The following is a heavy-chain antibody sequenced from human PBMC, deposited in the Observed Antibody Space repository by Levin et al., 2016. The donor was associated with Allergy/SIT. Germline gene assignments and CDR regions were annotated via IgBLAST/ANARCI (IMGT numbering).Heavy chain of an antibody. J-gene: IGHJ4*02. CDR3: AKDRGVRGVTLDY. Sequence: VRQAPGKGLEWVAVISYDGSNKYYADSVKGRFTISRDNSKNTLYLQMNSLRAEDTAVYYCAKDRGVRGVTLDYWGQGTLVTVSS. CDR2: ISYDGSNK. D-gene: IGHD3-10*01. V-gene: IGHV3-30*18.